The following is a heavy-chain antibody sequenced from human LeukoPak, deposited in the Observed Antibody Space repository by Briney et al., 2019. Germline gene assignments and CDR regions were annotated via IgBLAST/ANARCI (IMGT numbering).Heavy chain of an antibody. CDR1: GYTFTVYY. CDR2: INPNSGGT. V-gene: IGHV1-2*02. CDR3: ARDIPGPSGSYYAYYYYGMDV. Sequence: ASVKVSCKASGYTFTVYYMHWVRQASGQGLEYMGWINPNSGGTNYAQKFQGRVTMTRDTSITTAYMELSRLTSDDTAVYYCARDIPGPSGSYYAYYYYGMDVWGQGTTVTVSS. J-gene: IGHJ6*02. D-gene: IGHD1-26*01.